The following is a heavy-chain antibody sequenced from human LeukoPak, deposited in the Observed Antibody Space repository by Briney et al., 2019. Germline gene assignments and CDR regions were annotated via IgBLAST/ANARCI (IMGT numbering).Heavy chain of an antibody. Sequence: SETLSLTCAVSGSSINSGYYWGWIRQPPGKGLEWIGRIYHSGNTFYNPSLRSRVTISVDMSTNQFSLQVTSMTAADTAVYYCARDLSGGGHDYWGQGTLVTVSS. CDR2: IYHSGNT. CDR1: GSSINSGYY. D-gene: IGHD3-16*01. CDR3: ARDLSGGGHDY. J-gene: IGHJ4*02. V-gene: IGHV4-38-2*02.